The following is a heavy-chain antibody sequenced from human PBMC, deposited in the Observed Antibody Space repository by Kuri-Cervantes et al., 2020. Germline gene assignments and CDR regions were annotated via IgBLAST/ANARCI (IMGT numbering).Heavy chain of an antibody. J-gene: IGHJ4*02. V-gene: IGHV3-30*03. D-gene: IGHD4-23*01. CDR1: EFTFSNYG. CDR2: ISYDGSNK. Sequence: GGSLRLSCAASEFTFSNYGMHWVRQAPGKGLEWVAVISYDGSNKYYADSVKGRFTISRDNSKNTLYLQMNSLRAEDTAVCYCRVNGGNSFYFDYWGQGTLVTVSS. CDR3: RVNGGNSFYFDY.